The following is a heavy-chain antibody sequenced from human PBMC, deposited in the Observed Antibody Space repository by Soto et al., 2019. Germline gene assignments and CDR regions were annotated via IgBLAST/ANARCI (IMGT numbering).Heavy chain of an antibody. V-gene: IGHV1-18*01. Sequence: ASVKVSCKAPGYTFTSYGISWVRQAPGQGLEWMGWISAYNGNTNYAQKLQGRVTMTTDTSTSTAYMELRSLRSDDTAVYYCARDFSPYYGSGSYYNVSGFGAFDIWGQGTMVTVSS. CDR3: ARDFSPYYGSGSYYNVSGFGAFDI. J-gene: IGHJ3*02. CDR2: ISAYNGNT. D-gene: IGHD3-10*01. CDR1: GYTFTSYG.